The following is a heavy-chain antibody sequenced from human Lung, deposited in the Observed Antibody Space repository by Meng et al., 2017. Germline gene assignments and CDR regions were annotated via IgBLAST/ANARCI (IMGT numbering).Heavy chain of an antibody. CDR3: ARGPTTMAHDFDY. J-gene: IGHJ4*02. CDR2: INHSGST. D-gene: IGHD4-11*01. V-gene: IGHV4-34*01. CDR1: GGSFSDYY. Sequence: GQLQQGGGGLFKPSETPALPCVVSGGSFSDYYWSWIRQPPGKGLEWIGEINHSGSTNYNPSLESRATISVDTSQNNLSLKLSSVTAADSAVYYCARGPTTMAHDFDYWGQGTLVTVSS.